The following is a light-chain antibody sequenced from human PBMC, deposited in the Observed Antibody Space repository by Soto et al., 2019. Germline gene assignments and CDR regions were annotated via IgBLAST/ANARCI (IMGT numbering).Light chain of an antibody. V-gene: IGLV1-51*02. Sequence: QSVLTQPPSVSAAPEQKVTISCSGGSYNLGINFVSWYQQFPGGVPKLLIYENNKRPSGIPDRSSGAKSGTSATLDITGLQAGDEADYYCATWDGSLSVGVFGGGTKVTVL. CDR3: ATWDGSLSVGV. CDR2: ENN. J-gene: IGLJ1*01. CDR1: SYNLGINF.